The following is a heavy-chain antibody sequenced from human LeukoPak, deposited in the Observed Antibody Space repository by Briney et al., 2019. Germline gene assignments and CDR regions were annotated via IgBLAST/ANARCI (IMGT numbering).Heavy chain of an antibody. V-gene: IGHV3-21*01. CDR1: GFTFSSYS. CDR2: ISGSSSYI. CDR3: ARPDEQQLVRDAFDI. D-gene: IGHD6-13*01. Sequence: GGSLRLSCAASGFTFSSYSMNWVRQAPGKGLEWASSISGSSSYIYYADSVKGRFTISRDNAKNSLYLQMNSLRAEDTAVYYCARPDEQQLVRDAFDIWGQGTMVTVSS. J-gene: IGHJ3*02.